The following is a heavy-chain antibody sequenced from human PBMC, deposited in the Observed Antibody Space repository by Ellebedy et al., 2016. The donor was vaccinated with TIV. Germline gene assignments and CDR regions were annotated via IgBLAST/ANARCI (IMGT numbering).Heavy chain of an antibody. D-gene: IGHD2/OR15-2a*01. CDR2: SHRDGDT. CDR3: ARETFNDVDLKVWGVLDI. J-gene: IGHJ3*02. V-gene: IGHV3-66*01. CDR1: GFSVSSDY. Sequence: GESLKISCTASGFSVSSDYMSWVRQALGKGLEWVSVSHRDGDTNYADSVKGRFIVSRDKSRNTLYLQMTGLSAEDTAVYYCARETFNDVDLKVWGVLDIWGQGTMVAVSS.